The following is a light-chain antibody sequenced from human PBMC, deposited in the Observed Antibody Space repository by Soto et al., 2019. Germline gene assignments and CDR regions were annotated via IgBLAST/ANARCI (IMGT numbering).Light chain of an antibody. CDR2: DVT. Sequence: QSVLTQPRSVSGSPGQSVAISCTGTSSDVGGYNYVSWYQQHPGKAPKLMIYDVTKRPSGVPDRFSGSKSGNTASLTISGLQAEDEADYYCCSYVGSYTFGNVFGTGTQLTVL. J-gene: IGLJ7*01. V-gene: IGLV2-11*01. CDR3: CSYVGSYTFGNV. CDR1: SSDVGGYNY.